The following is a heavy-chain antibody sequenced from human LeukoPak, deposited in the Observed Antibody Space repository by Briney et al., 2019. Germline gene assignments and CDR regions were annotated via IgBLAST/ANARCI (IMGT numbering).Heavy chain of an antibody. CDR1: GYIFSNYW. CDR3: ASLWYFDSWRGFDY. CDR2: IYPPDSDT. Sequence: GESLKISCKGSGYIFSNYWIGWVRQMPGKGLEWMGIIYPPDSDTKYSPSFQGQVTISADKSISTAYLQWSSLKASDTAIYYCASLWYFDSWRGFDYWGQGTLVTVSS. J-gene: IGHJ4*02. V-gene: IGHV5-51*01. D-gene: IGHD3-3*01.